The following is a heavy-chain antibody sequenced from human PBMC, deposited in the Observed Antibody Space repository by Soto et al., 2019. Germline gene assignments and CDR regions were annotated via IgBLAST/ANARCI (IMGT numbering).Heavy chain of an antibody. J-gene: IGHJ4*02. CDR3: AKDRSPPLWFGELPNPFDY. Sequence: EVQLLESGGGLVQPGGSLRLSCAASGFTFSSYAMSWVRQAPGKGLEWVSAISGSGGSTYYADSVKGRFTISRDNSKNTLYLQMNSLRAEDTAVYYCAKDRSPPLWFGELPNPFDYWGQGTLVTVSS. CDR2: ISGSGGST. CDR1: GFTFSSYA. D-gene: IGHD3-10*01. V-gene: IGHV3-23*01.